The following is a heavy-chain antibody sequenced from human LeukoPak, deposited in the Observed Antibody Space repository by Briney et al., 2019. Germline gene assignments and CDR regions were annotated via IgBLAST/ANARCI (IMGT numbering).Heavy chain of an antibody. Sequence: AESLSLTCAASGFTFSNYGMHWSRQAPGKGLEWVAFISYDGSNEYYAYFVNRRFTISGDSSKQTLYMQMTSLRAEDTAVYYGAKYIRGYSYGYVHNWGQGTLVTVSS. D-gene: IGHD5-18*01. J-gene: IGHJ4*02. CDR2: ISYDGSNE. CDR1: GFTFSNYG. V-gene: IGHV3-30*18. CDR3: AKYIRGYSYGYVHN.